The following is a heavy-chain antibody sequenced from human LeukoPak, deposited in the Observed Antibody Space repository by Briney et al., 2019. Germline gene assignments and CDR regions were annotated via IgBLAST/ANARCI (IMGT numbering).Heavy chain of an antibody. D-gene: IGHD5-18*01. Sequence: SETLSLTHAVSGPSLSGYYWRWIRQPPGKGLEWIGEINHGGFTNYNPSLKSRATISVDTSRNQSALRMSSLTAADTAVYFCARSHLWPSGTFDIWGQGTVVAVSS. CDR2: INHGGFT. CDR1: GPSLSGYY. V-gene: IGHV4-34*01. J-gene: IGHJ3*02. CDR3: ARSHLWPSGTFDI.